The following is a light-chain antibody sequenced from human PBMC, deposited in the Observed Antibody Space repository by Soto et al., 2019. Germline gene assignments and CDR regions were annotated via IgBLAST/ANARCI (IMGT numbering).Light chain of an antibody. CDR1: SGHSSYA. Sequence: QLVLTQSPSASASLGASVKLTCTLSSGHSSYAIAWHQQQPEKGPRYLMKLNSDGSHSKGVCIPDRFSGSSSGAERYLTISSLQSEDEADYYCQTWGTGIRVFGGGTKLTVL. CDR3: QTWGTGIRV. CDR2: LNSDGSH. V-gene: IGLV4-69*01. J-gene: IGLJ2*01.